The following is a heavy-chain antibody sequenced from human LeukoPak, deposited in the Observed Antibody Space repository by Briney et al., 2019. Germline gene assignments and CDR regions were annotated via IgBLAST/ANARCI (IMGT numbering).Heavy chain of an antibody. CDR3: ARGHGDYNYFDY. J-gene: IGHJ4*02. D-gene: IGHD4-17*01. Sequence: PSQTLPLTCTVSGGSISSGDYYWSWIRQPPGKGLEWIGYIYYSGSTYYNPSLKSRVTISVDTSKNQFSLKLSSVTAADTAVYYCARGHGDYNYFDYWGQGTLVTVSS. CDR1: GGSISSGDYY. CDR2: IYYSGST. V-gene: IGHV4-30-4*01.